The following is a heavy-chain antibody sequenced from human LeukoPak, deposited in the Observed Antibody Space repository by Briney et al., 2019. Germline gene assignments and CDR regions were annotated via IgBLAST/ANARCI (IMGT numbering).Heavy chain of an antibody. Sequence: GRSLTVSRAASGFTFSDSYMCWVRQAPGKGLEWVSVIYSGGSIYYADSVKGRFTIYRDNSKNTLYLQMNSLRAEDTAVYYCARDPSRGLYYFDHWGRG. J-gene: IGHJ4*02. CDR2: IYSGGSI. CDR1: GFTFSDSY. D-gene: IGHD3/OR15-3a*01. CDR3: ARDPSRGLYYFDH. V-gene: IGHV3-53*01.